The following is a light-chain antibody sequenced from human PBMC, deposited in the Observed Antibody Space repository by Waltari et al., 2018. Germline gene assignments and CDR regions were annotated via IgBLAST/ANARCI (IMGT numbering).Light chain of an antibody. V-gene: IGLV2-23*02. Sequence: QSALTQPASVSGSPGPSITISCTGTSSDVGSYKLVSWYQQNPGKAPKLMIYEVSKRPSGVSNRFSGSKSGNTASLTISGLQAEDEADYYCCSYAGSSTFVVFGGGTKLTVL. CDR3: CSYAGSSTFVV. CDR2: EVS. J-gene: IGLJ2*01. CDR1: SSDVGSYKL.